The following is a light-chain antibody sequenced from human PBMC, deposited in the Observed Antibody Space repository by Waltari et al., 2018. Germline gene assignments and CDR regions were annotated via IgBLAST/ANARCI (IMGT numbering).Light chain of an antibody. CDR1: QSISSY. CDR2: AAS. Sequence: DIQMTQSPSSLSASVGDRVTINCRASQSISSYLNWYQQKPGTAPKLLIYAASSLQSGVPSRFSGSGSGTDFTLTISSLQPEDFATYYCQQSYSTPRTFGQGTKVEIK. J-gene: IGKJ1*01. V-gene: IGKV1-39*01. CDR3: QQSYSTPRT.